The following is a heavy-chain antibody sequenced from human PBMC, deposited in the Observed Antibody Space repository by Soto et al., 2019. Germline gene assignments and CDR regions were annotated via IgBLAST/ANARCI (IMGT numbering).Heavy chain of an antibody. CDR1: GFTFSSYG. Sequence: GGSLRLSCAASGFTFSSYGMHWVRQAPGKGLEWVAVIWYDGSNKYYADSVKGRFTISRDNSKNTLYLQMNSLRAEDTAVYYCAREDGASGQGGPTEFDYWGQGTLVTVSS. J-gene: IGHJ4*02. V-gene: IGHV3-33*01. CDR2: IWYDGSNK. CDR3: AREDGASGQGGPTEFDY. D-gene: IGHD2-15*01.